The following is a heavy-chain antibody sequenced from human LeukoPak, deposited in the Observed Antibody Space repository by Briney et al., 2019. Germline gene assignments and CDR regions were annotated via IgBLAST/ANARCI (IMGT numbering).Heavy chain of an antibody. CDR1: GFTVSSNY. D-gene: IGHD2-2*01. CDR3: ARRYCSTCPTGHAFDL. V-gene: IGHV3-53*01. Sequence: GGSLRLSCAASGFTVSSNYMSWVRQAPGKGLEWVSVIYSSGSTYYADSVKGRFTISRDDSKNTLHLQLNSLRAEDTAVYYCARRYCSTCPTGHAFDLWGQGTMVTVSS. J-gene: IGHJ3*01. CDR2: IYSSGST.